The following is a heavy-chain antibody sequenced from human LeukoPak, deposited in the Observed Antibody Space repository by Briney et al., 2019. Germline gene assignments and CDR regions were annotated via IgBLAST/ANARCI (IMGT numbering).Heavy chain of an antibody. CDR2: ISSSSSTI. V-gene: IGHV3-48*04. CDR3: ARDSEWLAYDAFDI. J-gene: IGHJ3*02. D-gene: IGHD6-19*01. CDR1: GFTFSSYS. Sequence: GGSLRLSCAASGFTFSSYSMNWVRQAPGKGLEWVSYISSSSSTIYYADSVKGRFTISRDNAKNSLYLQMNSLRAEDTAVYYCARDSEWLAYDAFDIWGQGTMVTVSS.